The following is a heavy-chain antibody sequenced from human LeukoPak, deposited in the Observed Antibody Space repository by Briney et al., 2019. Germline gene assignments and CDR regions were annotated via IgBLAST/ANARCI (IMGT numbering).Heavy chain of an antibody. D-gene: IGHD2-2*01. V-gene: IGHV1-69*04. Sequence: VASVKVSCKASGGTFSSYAISWVRQAPGQGLEWMGRIIPILGIANYAQKFQGRVTITADKSTSTAYMELSSLRSEDTAVYYCARFSVVVPAANWFDPWGQGTLVTVSS. CDR2: IIPILGIA. CDR1: GGTFSSYA. CDR3: ARFSVVVPAANWFDP. J-gene: IGHJ5*02.